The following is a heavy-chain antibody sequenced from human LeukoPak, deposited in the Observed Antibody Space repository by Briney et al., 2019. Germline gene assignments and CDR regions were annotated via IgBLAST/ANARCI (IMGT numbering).Heavy chain of an antibody. CDR2: INHSGST. CDR3: ARSAVRGVIRGY. D-gene: IGHD3-10*01. J-gene: IGHJ4*02. V-gene: IGHV4-34*01. Sequence: SETLSLTCTVSGGSISGYYWSWIRQPPGKGLEWIGEINHSGSTNYNPSLKSRVTISVDTSKNQSSLKLSSVTAADTAVYYCARSAVRGVIRGYWGQGTLVTVSS. CDR1: GGSISGYY.